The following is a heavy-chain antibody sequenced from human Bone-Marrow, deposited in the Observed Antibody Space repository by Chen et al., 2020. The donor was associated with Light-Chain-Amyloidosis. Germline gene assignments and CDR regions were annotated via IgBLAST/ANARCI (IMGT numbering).Heavy chain of an antibody. CDR3: ARGRASKWLQIIRGSYFDY. D-gene: IGHD6-19*01. CDR2: VDHSATT. V-gene: IGHV4-34*01. J-gene: IGHJ4*02. Sequence: QVQLQLWGAGLLKPSETLSLTCAVYGGSLNNYYWTWIRQPPGKGLEWVGEVDHSATTNYNPSLKSRVTISIDTTKNQFSLKVNSLTAADTAVYYCARGRASKWLQIIRGSYFDYWGQGALVTVSS. CDR1: GGSLNNYY.